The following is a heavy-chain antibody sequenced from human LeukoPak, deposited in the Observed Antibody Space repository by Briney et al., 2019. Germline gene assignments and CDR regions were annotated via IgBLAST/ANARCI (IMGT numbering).Heavy chain of an antibody. Sequence: KTGGSLRLSCAASGFTFRDYYMSWIRQAPGKGLECVSYISLSGSTISYADSLKGRFTNSRDNAKNSLYLQMNSLRAEDTDVYYCARVCNGSGSYFSFFSYYYYYMDVWGKGTTVTISS. CDR1: GFTFRDYY. CDR3: ARVCNGSGSYFSFFSYYYYYMDV. CDR2: ISLSGSTI. D-gene: IGHD3-10*01. V-gene: IGHV3-11*01. J-gene: IGHJ6*03.